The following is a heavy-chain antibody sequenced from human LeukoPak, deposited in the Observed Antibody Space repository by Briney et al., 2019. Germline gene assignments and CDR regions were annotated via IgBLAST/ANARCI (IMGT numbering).Heavy chain of an antibody. D-gene: IGHD6-19*01. CDR3: ARDDGSGWYEEAFDI. CDR2: IIPIFGTA. CDR1: GGTFSSYA. Sequence: GASVKVSCKASGGTFSSYAISWVRQAPGQGLEWMGGIIPIFGTANYAQKFQGRVTITADKSTSTAYMELSSLRSDDTAVYYCARDDGSGWYEEAFDIWGQGTMVTVSS. V-gene: IGHV1-69*06. J-gene: IGHJ3*02.